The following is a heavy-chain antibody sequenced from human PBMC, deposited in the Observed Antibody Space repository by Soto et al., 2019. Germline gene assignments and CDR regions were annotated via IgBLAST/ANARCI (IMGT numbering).Heavy chain of an antibody. D-gene: IGHD6-6*01. CDR1: GFTVSNNY. V-gene: IGHV3-66*01. Sequence: VHLVESGGGLVQPGGSLRLSCAASGFTVSNNYMSWVRQAPGKGLEWVSVIYSGGSVYYRDSVKGRFTISRDHSKNTLYLQMNSLRAEVSGVYYCVSRPRAWGQGTLVTVSS. J-gene: IGHJ5*02. CDR2: IYSGGSV. CDR3: VSRPRA.